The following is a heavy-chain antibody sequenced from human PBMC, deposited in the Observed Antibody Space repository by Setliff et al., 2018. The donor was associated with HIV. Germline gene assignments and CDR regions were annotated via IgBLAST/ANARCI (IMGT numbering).Heavy chain of an antibody. CDR3: ARGGTYYYDSSGYFIPGKY. CDR2: INANKGNT. V-gene: IGHV1-3*01. D-gene: IGHD3-22*01. Sequence: ASVKVSCKASGYTFTSYYMHWVRQAPGQRLEWMGWINANKGNTKYSQKFQGRVTITWDTSASAAYMGLSSLRSEDTAVYYCARGGTYYYDSSGYFIPGKYWGQGSLVTVSS. CDR1: GYTFTSYY. J-gene: IGHJ4*02.